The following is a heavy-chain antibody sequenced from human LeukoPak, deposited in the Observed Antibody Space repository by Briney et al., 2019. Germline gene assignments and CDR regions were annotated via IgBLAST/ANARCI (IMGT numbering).Heavy chain of an antibody. CDR3: AREVPAASDAFDI. D-gene: IGHD2-2*01. Sequence: ASVKVSCKASGYTFTSYDINWVRQATGQGLEWMGWMNPNSGNTGYAQKFQGRVTMTRNTSISTAYMELSSLRSEDTAVYYRAREVPAASDAFDIWGQGTMVTVSS. V-gene: IGHV1-8*01. CDR2: MNPNSGNT. J-gene: IGHJ3*02. CDR1: GYTFTSYD.